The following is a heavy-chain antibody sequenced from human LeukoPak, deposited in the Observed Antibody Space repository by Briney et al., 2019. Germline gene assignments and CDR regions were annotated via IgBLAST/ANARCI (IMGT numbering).Heavy chain of an antibody. CDR2: ILYDGSNK. CDR3: AKRPSIIVGVSNWFDP. V-gene: IGHV3-30*02. D-gene: IGHD1-26*01. CDR1: EFTFSKFG. Sequence: GGSLRLSCAASEFTFSKFGMHWVRQAPGQGLEWVAFILYDGSNKYYADSVKGRFTISRDNSKNTLYLQMNSLRAEDTAVYYCAKRPSIIVGVSNWFDPWGQGTLVTVSS. J-gene: IGHJ5*02.